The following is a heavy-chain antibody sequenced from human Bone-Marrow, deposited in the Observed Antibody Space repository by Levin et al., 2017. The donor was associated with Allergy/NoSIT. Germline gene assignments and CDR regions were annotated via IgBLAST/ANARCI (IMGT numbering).Heavy chain of an antibody. D-gene: IGHD2-15*01. CDR1: GFTFTSYA. J-gene: IGHJ4*02. CDR2: ISNSGGVT. V-gene: IGHV3-23*01. Sequence: GESLKISCAASGFTFTSYAMAWVRQAPGKGLERVSGISNSGGVTYYADSVKGRFTISRDNSKSTLSLQMNSLTVEDTALYYCAKGAKAHCSGGACYYLDYWGQGTLVTVSS. CDR3: AKGAKAHCSGGACYYLDY.